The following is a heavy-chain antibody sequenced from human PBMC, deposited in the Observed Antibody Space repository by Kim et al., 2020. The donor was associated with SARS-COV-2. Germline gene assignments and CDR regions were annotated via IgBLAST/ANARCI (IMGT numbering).Heavy chain of an antibody. Sequence: GGSLRLSCAASGFTFGDYAMHWVRQAPGKGLEWASGISWNSGSIGYADSVKGRFTISRDNAKNSLYLQMNSLRAEDTALYYCAKADSGDTFFDYWGQGTLVTVSS. CDR3: AKADSGDTFFDY. CDR1: GFTFGDYA. V-gene: IGHV3-9*01. D-gene: IGHD1-26*01. J-gene: IGHJ4*02. CDR2: ISWNSGSI.